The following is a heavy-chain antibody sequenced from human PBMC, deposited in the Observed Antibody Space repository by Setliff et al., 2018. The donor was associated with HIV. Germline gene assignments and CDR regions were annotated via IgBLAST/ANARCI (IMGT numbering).Heavy chain of an antibody. V-gene: IGHV1-69*13. Sequence: SVKVSCKASGGTFSTYVITWVRQAPGKGLEWVGGINPMFGTANYTQKYLGRVTIRADESTITAHLELSGLTYEDTAVFYCVRDGASGYLSNWGQGTQVTVSS. D-gene: IGHD5-12*01. CDR2: INPMFGTA. J-gene: IGHJ4*02. CDR1: GGTFSTYV. CDR3: VRDGASGYLSN.